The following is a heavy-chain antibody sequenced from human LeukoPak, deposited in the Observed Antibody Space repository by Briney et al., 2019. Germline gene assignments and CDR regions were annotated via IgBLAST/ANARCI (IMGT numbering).Heavy chain of an antibody. V-gene: IGHV1-46*01. Sequence: ASVKVSCKASGYTFTSYYMHWVRQAPGQGLEWLGIISPSGGSTSYAQKFQGRVTMTRDTSTSTVYMELSSLRSEDTAVYYCARSTTRDYFDYWGQGTLVTVSS. D-gene: IGHD2/OR15-2a*01. CDR1: GYTFTSYY. CDR2: ISPSGGST. CDR3: ARSTTRDYFDY. J-gene: IGHJ4*02.